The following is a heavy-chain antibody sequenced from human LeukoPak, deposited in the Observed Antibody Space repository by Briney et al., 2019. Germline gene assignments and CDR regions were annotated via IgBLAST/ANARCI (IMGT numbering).Heavy chain of an antibody. Sequence: SETLSLTCTVSGGSISSYYWSWIRQPPGKGLEWIGYIYYSGSTNYNPSLKSRVTISVDTSKNQFSLKLSSVTAADTAMYYCARGGYGSDLPYDWGQGTLVTVSS. CDR2: IYYSGST. J-gene: IGHJ4*02. CDR3: ARGGYGSDLPYD. D-gene: IGHD3-10*01. CDR1: GGSISSYY. V-gene: IGHV4-59*01.